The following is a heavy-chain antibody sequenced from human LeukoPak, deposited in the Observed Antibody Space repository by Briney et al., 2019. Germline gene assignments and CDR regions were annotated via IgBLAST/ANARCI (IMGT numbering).Heavy chain of an antibody. CDR3: ARGPRRYCSSTSCTYYFDY. Sequence: PSETLSLTCAVYGGSFSGYYWSWIRQPPGKGLEWIGEINHSGSTNYNPSLKSRVTISVDTSKNQLSLKLSSVTAADTAVYYCARGPRRYCSSTSCTYYFDYWGQGTLVTVSS. CDR2: INHSGST. CDR1: GGSFSGYY. V-gene: IGHV4-34*01. J-gene: IGHJ4*02. D-gene: IGHD2-2*01.